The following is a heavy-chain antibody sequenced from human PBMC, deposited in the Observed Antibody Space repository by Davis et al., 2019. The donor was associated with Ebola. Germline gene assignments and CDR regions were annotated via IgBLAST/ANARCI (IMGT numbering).Heavy chain of an antibody. J-gene: IGHJ4*02. D-gene: IGHD6-6*01. CDR2: IYPGESDT. V-gene: IGHV5-51*01. Sequence: PGGSLRLSCKGSGYSFTSYWIGWVRQMPGKGLEWMGIIYPGESDTRYSPSFQGQVTISADKSISTAYLQWSSLKASDTAMYYCARQVSSSTEYYLDYWGQGTLVTVSS. CDR1: GYSFTSYW. CDR3: ARQVSSSTEYYLDY.